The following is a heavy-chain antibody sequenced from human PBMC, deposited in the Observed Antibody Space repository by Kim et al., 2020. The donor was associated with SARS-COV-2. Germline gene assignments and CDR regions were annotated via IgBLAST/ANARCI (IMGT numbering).Heavy chain of an antibody. J-gene: IGHJ4*02. CDR3: VKRADCSSTSCPAGYFDY. V-gene: IGHV3-64D*09. CDR2: ISSNGGST. Sequence: GGSLRLSCSASGFTFSSYAMHWVRQAPGKGLEYVSAISSNGGSTYYADSVKGRFTISRDNSKNTLYLQMSSLRAEDTAVYYCVKRADCSSTSCPAGYFDYWGQGTLVTVSS. CDR1: GFTFSSYA. D-gene: IGHD2-2*01.